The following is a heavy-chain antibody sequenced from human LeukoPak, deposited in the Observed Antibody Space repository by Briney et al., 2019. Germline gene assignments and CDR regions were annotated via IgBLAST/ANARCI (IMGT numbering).Heavy chain of an antibody. Sequence: GGSLRLSCAASGFTFSSYSMNWVRQAPGKGLEWVSSISSSSSYIYYADSVKGRFTISRDNAKNSLYLQMNSLRAEDTAVYYCAGARMDDFWSGYYYNWFDPWGQGTLVTVSS. CDR3: AGARMDDFWSGYYYNWFDP. CDR2: ISSSSSYI. CDR1: GFTFSSYS. V-gene: IGHV3-21*01. J-gene: IGHJ5*02. D-gene: IGHD3-3*01.